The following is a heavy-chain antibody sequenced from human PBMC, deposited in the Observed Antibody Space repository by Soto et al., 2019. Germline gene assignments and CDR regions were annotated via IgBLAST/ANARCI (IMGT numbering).Heavy chain of an antibody. Sequence: GGSLRLSCAASGFSFSNYGMSWVRQAPGKGLEWVSSLSGSGGSTYYADSVKGRFTISRDNSKDTLYLQMNNLRAEDTAIFYCAKYARVRLTTGFDSWGQGTLVTV. J-gene: IGHJ4*02. CDR2: LSGSGGST. CDR3: AKYARVRLTTGFDS. V-gene: IGHV3-23*01. D-gene: IGHD4-17*01. CDR1: GFSFSNYG.